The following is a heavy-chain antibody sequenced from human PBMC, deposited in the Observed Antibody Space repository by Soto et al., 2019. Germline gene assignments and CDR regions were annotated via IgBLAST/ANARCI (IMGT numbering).Heavy chain of an antibody. Sequence: SETLSLTCTVSGGSISSGNYYWSWIRQPPGKGLEWIGFISYSGSTYYSLSPKSRVTISVDTSKNQFSLNLSFVTAADTAVYYCATMGTPATGLYYFDYWGQGTPVTVSS. CDR2: ISYSGST. V-gene: IGHV4-30-4*01. D-gene: IGHD5-18*01. CDR1: GGSISSGNYY. J-gene: IGHJ4*02. CDR3: ATMGTPATGLYYFDY.